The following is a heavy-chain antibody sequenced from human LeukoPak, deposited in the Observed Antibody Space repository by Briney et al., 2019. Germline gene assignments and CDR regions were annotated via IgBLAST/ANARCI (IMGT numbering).Heavy chain of an antibody. Sequence: SETLSLTCTVSGGSISSNYWTWIRQPPGKGLEWIGYIYYSGSTNYNPSLKSRVTISVGTSKNQFSLKLSSVTAADTALYYCARLHQSGTTDYWGQGTLVTVSS. V-gene: IGHV4-59*12. CDR2: IYYSGST. D-gene: IGHD1-1*01. CDR1: GGSISSNY. CDR3: ARLHQSGTTDY. J-gene: IGHJ4*02.